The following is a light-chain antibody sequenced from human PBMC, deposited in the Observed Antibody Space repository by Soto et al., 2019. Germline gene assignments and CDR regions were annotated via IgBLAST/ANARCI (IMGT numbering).Light chain of an antibody. V-gene: IGLV2-23*02. CDR2: GVS. J-gene: IGLJ1*01. CDR1: SSDVGSYNL. CDR3: CSYAGSSTFLYV. Sequence: QSALTQPASVSGSPGQSITISCTGTSSDVGSYNLVSWYQQHPGKAPKLMIYGVSKRPSGVSNRFSGSKSGNTASLTISGLQAEDEADYYCCSYAGSSTFLYVFGTGTKLTVL.